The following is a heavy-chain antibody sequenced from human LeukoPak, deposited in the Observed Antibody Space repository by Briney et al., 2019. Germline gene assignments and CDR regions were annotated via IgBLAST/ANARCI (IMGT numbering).Heavy chain of an antibody. CDR1: GFTFSSYE. Sequence: PGGSLRLSCAASGFTFSSYEMNWVRQAPGKGLEWVSYISSSGSTIYYADSVKGRLTISRDNAKNSLYLQMNSLRAEDTAVCYCARASGVGFDYWGQGTLVTVSS. CDR2: ISSSGSTI. D-gene: IGHD3-10*01. J-gene: IGHJ4*02. CDR3: ARASGVGFDY. V-gene: IGHV3-48*03.